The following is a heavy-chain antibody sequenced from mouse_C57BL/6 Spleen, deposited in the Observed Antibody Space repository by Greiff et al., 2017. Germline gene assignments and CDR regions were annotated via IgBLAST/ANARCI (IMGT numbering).Heavy chain of an antibody. CDR2: ISSGGSYT. D-gene: IGHD1-1*01. CDR1: GFTFSSYG. J-gene: IGHJ2*01. Sequence: EVKLMESGGDLVKPGGSLKLSCAASGFTFSSYGMYWVRQTPDKRLEWVATISSGGSYTYYPESVKGRVTISRDNAKNTLYLQMSILKSEDTAMYYCASLSYGSSYFDYWGQGTTLTVSS. CDR3: ASLSYGSSYFDY. V-gene: IGHV5-6*01.